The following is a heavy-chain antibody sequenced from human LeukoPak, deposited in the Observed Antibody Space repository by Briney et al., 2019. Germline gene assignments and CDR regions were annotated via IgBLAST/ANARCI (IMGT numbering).Heavy chain of an antibody. Sequence: GGSLRLSCAASGFTFSSYSMNWVRQAPGRGLEWVSYISGSSRPIYYADSVKGRFTISRDNSKNTLYLQMNSLRAEDTAVYYCARDIGSSSWFPFDYWGQGTLVTVSS. CDR2: ISGSSRPI. J-gene: IGHJ4*02. CDR3: ARDIGSSSWFPFDY. D-gene: IGHD6-13*01. CDR1: GFTFSSYS. V-gene: IGHV3-48*01.